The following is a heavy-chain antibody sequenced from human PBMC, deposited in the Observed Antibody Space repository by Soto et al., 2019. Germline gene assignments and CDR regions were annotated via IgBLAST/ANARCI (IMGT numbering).Heavy chain of an antibody. CDR3: AHSRGYNGYEGFPLYEMDV. CDR2: IYWNDFK. CDR1: GVSVETSGVG. V-gene: IGHV2-5*01. Sequence: ESGPTLVQVTQTLTLTCTCSGVSVETSGVGEGWIRQPPGMTLEWLALIYWNDFKRYTPTLESRLTITKDTSKNQVVLSVTNVDPADTAPSYCAHSRGYNGYEGFPLYEMDVWGQAT. J-gene: IGHJ6*02. D-gene: IGHD5-12*01.